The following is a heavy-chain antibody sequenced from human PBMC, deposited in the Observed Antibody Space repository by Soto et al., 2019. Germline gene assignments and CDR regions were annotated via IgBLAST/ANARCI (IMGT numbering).Heavy chain of an antibody. CDR1: GFTFSSYS. Sequence: GGSLRLSCAASGFTFSSYSMNWVRQAPGKGLEWVSYISSSSSTIYYADSVKGRFTISRDNAKNSLYLQMNSLRDEDTAVYYCARDLGDMTTVVAPGGDYYYGMDVWGQGTTVIVSS. J-gene: IGHJ6*02. V-gene: IGHV3-48*02. D-gene: IGHD4-17*01. CDR2: ISSSSSTI. CDR3: ARDLGDMTTVVAPGGDYYYGMDV.